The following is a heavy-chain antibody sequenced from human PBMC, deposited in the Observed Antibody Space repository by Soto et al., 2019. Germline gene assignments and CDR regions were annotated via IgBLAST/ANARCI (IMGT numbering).Heavy chain of an antibody. CDR1: GFTFSSYA. CDR3: AKNPAWLWFPEALDV. D-gene: IGHD5-18*01. V-gene: IGHV3-23*01. Sequence: EVQLLESGGGLVQPGGSLRLSCAASGFTFSSYAMSWVRQAPGKGLEWVSAISGSGGSTYYADSVKGRFTISRDNSKNTLYLQMNRLRAEDTAVYYCAKNPAWLWFPEALDVWGQGTTVTVSS. J-gene: IGHJ6*02. CDR2: ISGSGGST.